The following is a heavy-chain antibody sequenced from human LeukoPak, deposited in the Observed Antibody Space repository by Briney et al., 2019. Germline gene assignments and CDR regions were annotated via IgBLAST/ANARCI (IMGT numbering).Heavy chain of an antibody. Sequence: SETLSLTCTVSGGSISSYYWSWLRQPPGKGLEWIGYIYYSGSTNYNPSLKSRVTISVDTSKNQFSLKLSSVTAADTAVYYCAREANYYDSSGYYFDYWGQGTLVTVSS. CDR3: AREANYYDSSGYYFDY. V-gene: IGHV4-59*01. CDR2: IYYSGST. D-gene: IGHD3-22*01. J-gene: IGHJ4*02. CDR1: GGSISSYY.